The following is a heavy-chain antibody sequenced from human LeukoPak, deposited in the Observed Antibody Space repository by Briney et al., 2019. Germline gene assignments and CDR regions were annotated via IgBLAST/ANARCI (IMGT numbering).Heavy chain of an antibody. CDR1: GFTVSSNH. CDR3: ARGDDILTV. CDR2: ISSSSSYI. V-gene: IGHV3-21*01. Sequence: GGSLRLSCAASGFTVSSNHMSWVRQAPGKGLEWVSSISSSSSYIYYADSVKGRFTISRDNAKNSLYLQMNSLRAEDTAVYYCARGDDILTVWGQGTLVTVSS. J-gene: IGHJ4*02. D-gene: IGHD3-9*01.